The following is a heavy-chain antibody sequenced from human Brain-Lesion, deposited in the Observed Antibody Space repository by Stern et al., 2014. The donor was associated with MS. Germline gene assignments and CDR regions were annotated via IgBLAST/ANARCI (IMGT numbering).Heavy chain of an antibody. CDR2: FDPEDGET. V-gene: IGHV1-24*01. Sequence: VQLVESGAEVQKPGASVKVSCKVSGYTLTELSMHWVRQAPRKGLEWMGGFDPEDGETIYAQKFQGRVTMNEDTSTDTAYMELSSLRSEDTAVYYCATLSPGAGGNYYRHFDYWGQGTLVTVSS. CDR3: ATLSPGAGGNYYRHFDY. J-gene: IGHJ4*02. D-gene: IGHD1-26*01. CDR1: GYTLTELS.